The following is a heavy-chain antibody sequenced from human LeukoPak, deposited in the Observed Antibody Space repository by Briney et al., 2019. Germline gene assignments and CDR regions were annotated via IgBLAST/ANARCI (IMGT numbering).Heavy chain of an antibody. CDR3: ATDTAVAGYLTDAFDI. D-gene: IGHD6-19*01. J-gene: IGHJ3*02. CDR1: GFTFSDYY. Sequence: GGSLRLSCAASGFTFSDYYMSWIRQAPGKGLEWVSYISSSGSTIYYADSVKGRFTISRDNAKNSLYLQMNSLRAEDTAVYYCATDTAVAGYLTDAFDIWGQGTMVTVSS. CDR2: ISSSGSTI. V-gene: IGHV3-11*01.